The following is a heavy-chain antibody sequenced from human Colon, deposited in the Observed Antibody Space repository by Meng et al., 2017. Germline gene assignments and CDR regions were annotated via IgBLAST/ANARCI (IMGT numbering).Heavy chain of an antibody. D-gene: IGHD6-19*01. V-gene: IGHV4-4*02. CDR3: AASSGWYRIDS. CDR2: FHYTGPI. Sequence: VSGLGLVEPSVPPSLACGVSCVAVYSGQFRTWARQPPGKRREWIGEFHYTGPIYYKPRLMSRVTISVDASRNQFSLRLTAVTAADTAVYYCAASSGWYRIDSWGQGTLVTVSS. J-gene: IGHJ4*02. CDR1: CVAVYSGQF.